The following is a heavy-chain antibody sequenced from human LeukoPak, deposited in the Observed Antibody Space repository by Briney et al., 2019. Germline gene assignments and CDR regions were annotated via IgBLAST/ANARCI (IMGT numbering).Heavy chain of an antibody. J-gene: IGHJ6*02. CDR1: RFTFTSSA. V-gene: IGHV1-58*02. CDR2: IVVGSGNT. CDR3: AADQGGSYYYYGMDV. D-gene: IGHD1-26*01. Sequence: GASVKLSCKSSRFTFTSSAMQWVRQPRGQRLEWIGWIVVGSGNTNYAQKFQERVTIARDMSTSKAYMELSSLRSEDTAVYYCAADQGGSYYYYGMDVWGQGTTVTVSS.